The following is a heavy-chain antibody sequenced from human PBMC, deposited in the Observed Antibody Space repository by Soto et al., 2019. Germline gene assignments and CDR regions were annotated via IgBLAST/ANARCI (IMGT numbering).Heavy chain of an antibody. Sequence: VSVKVSCKASGYTFTSYAMPWVRQAPGQRLEWMGWINAGNGNTKYSQKFQGRVTITRDTSASTAYMELSSLRSEDTAVYYCAALGGSGYDWDYWGQGTLVTVSS. CDR3: AALGGSGYDWDY. J-gene: IGHJ4*02. CDR1: GYTFTSYA. CDR2: INAGNGNT. V-gene: IGHV1-3*01. D-gene: IGHD5-12*01.